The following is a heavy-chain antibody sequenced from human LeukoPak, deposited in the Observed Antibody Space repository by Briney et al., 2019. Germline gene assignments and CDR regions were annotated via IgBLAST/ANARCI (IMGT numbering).Heavy chain of an antibody. V-gene: IGHV4-59*01. CDR2: IYYSGTT. CDR1: DSSISSYY. Sequence: NSSETLSLTCTVSDSSISSYYWSWVRQTPGKGLEWIGYIYYSGTTNYNPSLKSRVTMSVDTSKKQFSLKLSSVTAADTAVYYCARVNMRYGYFDYWGQGTLATVSS. CDR3: ARVNMRYGYFDY. J-gene: IGHJ4*02. D-gene: IGHD1-14*01.